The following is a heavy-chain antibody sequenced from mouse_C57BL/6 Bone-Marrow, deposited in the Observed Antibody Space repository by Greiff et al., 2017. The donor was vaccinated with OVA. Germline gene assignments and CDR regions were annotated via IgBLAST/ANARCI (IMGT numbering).Heavy chain of an antibody. V-gene: IGHV5-12*01. D-gene: IGHD1-1*01. CDR3: ARHYYGSSYFDY. CDR2: ISNGGGST. Sequence: EVMLVESGGGLVQPGGSLKLSCAASGFTFSDYYMYWVRQTPEKRLEWVAYISNGGGSTYYPDTVKGGFTISRDNAKNTLYLQMSRLKSEDTAMYYCARHYYGSSYFDYWGQGTTLTVSS. J-gene: IGHJ2*01. CDR1: GFTFSDYY.